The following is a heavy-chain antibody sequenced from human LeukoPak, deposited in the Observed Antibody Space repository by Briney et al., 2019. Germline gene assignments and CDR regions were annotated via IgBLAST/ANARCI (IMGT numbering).Heavy chain of an antibody. J-gene: IGHJ3*02. V-gene: IGHV4-61*08. CDR2: IYYSGST. Sequence: SETLSLTCTVSGGSISSGGYYWSWIRQHPGKGLEWIGYIYYSGSTNYNPSLKSRVTMSVDTSKNQFSLKLSSVTAADTAVYYCARGDISMIVVAISPGAFDIWGQGTMVTVSS. D-gene: IGHD3-22*01. CDR1: GGSISSGGYY. CDR3: ARGDISMIVVAISPGAFDI.